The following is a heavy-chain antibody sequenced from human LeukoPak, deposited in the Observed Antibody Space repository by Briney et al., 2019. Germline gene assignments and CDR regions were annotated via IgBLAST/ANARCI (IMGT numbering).Heavy chain of an antibody. CDR1: GFTFDDYA. CDR3: VQEGPRGLAFDI. CDR2: ISWNSGSI. J-gene: IGHJ3*02. V-gene: IGHV3-9*01. Sequence: GGSLRLSCAASGFTFDDYAMHWVRHAPGKGLEWVSGISWNSGSIGYADSVKGRFTISRDNAKNSLYLQMNSLRAEDTAVYYCVQEGPRGLAFDIWGQGTKVTVSS.